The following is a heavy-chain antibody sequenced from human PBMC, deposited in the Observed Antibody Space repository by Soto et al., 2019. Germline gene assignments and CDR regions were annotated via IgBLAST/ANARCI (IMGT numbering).Heavy chain of an antibody. D-gene: IGHD6-13*01. V-gene: IGHV3-11*01. CDR3: ARDYIGSSSWYGYFQH. J-gene: IGHJ1*01. CDR1: GFTFSDYY. CDR2: ISSSGSTI. Sequence: GSLKISCAASGFTFSDYYMSWIRQAPGKGLEWVSYISSSGSTIYYADSVKGRFTISRDNAKNSLYLQMNSLRAEDTAVYYCARDYIGSSSWYGYFQHWGQGTLVTVSS.